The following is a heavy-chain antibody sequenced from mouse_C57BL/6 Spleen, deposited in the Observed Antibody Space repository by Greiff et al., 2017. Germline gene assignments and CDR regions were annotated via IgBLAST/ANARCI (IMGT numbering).Heavy chain of an antibody. D-gene: IGHD1-1*01. V-gene: IGHV10-3*01. CDR1: GFTFNTYA. CDR2: IRSKSSNYAT. J-gene: IGHJ4*01. Sequence: EVKVVESGGGLVQPKGSLKLSCAASGFTFNTYAMHWVRQAPGKGLEWVARIRSKSSNYATYYADSVKDRFTISRVDSQSMLYLQMNNLKTEDTAMYYCVRAGGYYGDYYAMDYWGQGTSVTVSS. CDR3: VRAGGYYGDYYAMDY.